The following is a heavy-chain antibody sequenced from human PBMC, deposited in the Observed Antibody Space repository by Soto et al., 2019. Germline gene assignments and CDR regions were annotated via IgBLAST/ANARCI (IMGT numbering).Heavy chain of an antibody. J-gene: IGHJ3*02. V-gene: IGHV4-39*01. CDR2: IYYSGST. CDR1: GGSISSSSYY. D-gene: IGHD5-12*01. Sequence: PSETLSLTSTVSGGSISSSSYYWGWIRQPPGKGLEWIGIIYYSGSTYYNPSLKSRVTISVDTSKNQFSLKLSSVTAADTAVYYCARRGGVATNAFDIWGQGTMVTVSS. CDR3: ARRGGVATNAFDI.